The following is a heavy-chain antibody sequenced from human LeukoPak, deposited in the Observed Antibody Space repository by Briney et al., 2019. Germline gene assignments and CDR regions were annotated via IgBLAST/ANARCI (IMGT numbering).Heavy chain of an antibody. D-gene: IGHD3-16*01. CDR3: ARGRSRGGSYFDY. Sequence: GGSLRLSCAGSGFTFGGYGMHWFRQTPGKGLEWVAVIAYDGSRAFYADSVKGRFTISRDNSKNTLYLQMNSLRAEDTAVYYCARGRSRGGSYFDYWGQGTLVTVSS. CDR2: IAYDGSRA. V-gene: IGHV3-33*01. J-gene: IGHJ4*02. CDR1: GFTFGGYG.